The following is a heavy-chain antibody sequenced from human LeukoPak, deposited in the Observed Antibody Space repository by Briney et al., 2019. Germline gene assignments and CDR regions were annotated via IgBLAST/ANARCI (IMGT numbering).Heavy chain of an antibody. Sequence: RSETLSLTCTVSGGSITSSSYYWGWIRQPPGKGLEWIGSIYYSGSTYYNPSLKSRVTISVDTSKNQFSLKLSSVTAADTAVYYCASPRQYSSGWTEIDYWGQGTLVTVSS. CDR1: GGSITSSSYY. D-gene: IGHD6-19*01. J-gene: IGHJ4*02. V-gene: IGHV4-39*01. CDR2: IYYSGST. CDR3: ASPRQYSSGWTEIDY.